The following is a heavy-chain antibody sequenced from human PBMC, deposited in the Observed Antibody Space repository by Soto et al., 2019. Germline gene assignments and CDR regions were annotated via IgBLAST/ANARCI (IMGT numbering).Heavy chain of an antibody. Sequence: EASVKVPCKASGYTFTRYTMNWVRQAPGQRLEWMGWINPDNGNTKSSQKFQDRVIITRDTSASTAYMDLSSLRSEDTAVYYCARGIATGQLDPWGQGTLVTVSS. V-gene: IGHV1-3*01. D-gene: IGHD2-15*01. J-gene: IGHJ5*02. CDR3: ARGIATGQLDP. CDR2: INPDNGNT. CDR1: GYTFTRYT.